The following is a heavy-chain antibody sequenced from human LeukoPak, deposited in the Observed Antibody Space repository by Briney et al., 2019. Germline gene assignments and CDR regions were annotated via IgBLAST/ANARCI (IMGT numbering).Heavy chain of an antibody. J-gene: IGHJ4*02. Sequence: SETLSLTCAVYGGSFSGYYWSWIRQPPGKGLEWIGEINHSGSTNYNPSLKSRVTISVDTSKNQFSLKLSSVTAADTAVYYCARSDFGELWGSFDYWGQGTLVTVSS. V-gene: IGHV4-34*01. CDR2: INHSGST. D-gene: IGHD3-10*01. CDR1: GGSFSGYY. CDR3: ARSDFGELWGSFDY.